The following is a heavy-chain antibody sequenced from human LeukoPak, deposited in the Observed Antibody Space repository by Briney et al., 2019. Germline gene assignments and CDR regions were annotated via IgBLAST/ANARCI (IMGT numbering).Heavy chain of an antibody. J-gene: IGHJ4*02. CDR2: ISGGGGST. D-gene: IGHD4-17*01. CDR1: GFTFTSYS. CDR3: ANEIRPNDY. Sequence: GGSLRLSCAASGFTFTSYSMNWVRQAPGKGLEWVSTISGGGGSTYYADSVKGRFTISRDNSKNTLYLQMNSLSADDTAMYYCANEIRPNDYWGQGTLVTVSS. V-gene: IGHV3-23*01.